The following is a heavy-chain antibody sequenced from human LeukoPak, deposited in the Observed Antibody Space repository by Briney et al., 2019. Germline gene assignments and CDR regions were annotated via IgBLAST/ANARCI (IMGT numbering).Heavy chain of an antibody. D-gene: IGHD6-19*01. J-gene: IGHJ4*02. Sequence: PGGSLRLSCAASGFTFSTYNMNWVRQAPGKGLEWVSSISGSSSYIYYADSVKGRFSISRDNAKNSLYLQMNSLRAEDTALYYCAKDVQWLVSYYFDYWGQGTLVTVSS. CDR2: ISGSSSYI. CDR3: AKDVQWLVSYYFDY. CDR1: GFTFSTYN. V-gene: IGHV3-21*04.